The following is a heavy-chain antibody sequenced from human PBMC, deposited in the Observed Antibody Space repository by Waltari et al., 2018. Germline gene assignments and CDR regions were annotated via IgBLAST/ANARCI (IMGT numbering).Heavy chain of an antibody. CDR3: ARGFHIEDY. CDR2: ISYDGSNK. D-gene: IGHD5-12*01. J-gene: IGHJ4*02. CDR1: GFTFSSYA. V-gene: IGHV3-30-3*01. Sequence: QVQLVESGGGVVQPGRSLRLSCAASGFTFSSYAMHWVRQAPGKGLEWVAVISYDGSNKAYADSVKGRFPISRDNSKNTLYLQMNSLRAEDTAVYYCARGFHIEDYWGQGTLVTVSS.